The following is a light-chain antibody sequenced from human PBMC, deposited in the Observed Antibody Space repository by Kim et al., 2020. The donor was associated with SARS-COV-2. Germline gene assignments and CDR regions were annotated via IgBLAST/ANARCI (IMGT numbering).Light chain of an antibody. Sequence: SVKLTCTLSSGHSTYAIAWHQQQPEKGPRYLMKVDSDGSHSKGDGIPDRFSGSSSGAERYLTISSLQSEDEADYYCQTWDTGIRVFGGGTKVTVL. J-gene: IGLJ3*02. CDR1: SGHSTYA. V-gene: IGLV4-69*01. CDR2: VDSDGSH. CDR3: QTWDTGIRV.